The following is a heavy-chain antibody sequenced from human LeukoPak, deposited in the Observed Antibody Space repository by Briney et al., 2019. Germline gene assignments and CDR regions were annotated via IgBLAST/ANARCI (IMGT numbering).Heavy chain of an antibody. D-gene: IGHD2-8*01. CDR1: GGSISSYY. V-gene: IGHV4-59*05. J-gene: IGHJ4*02. CDR2: SDYSGST. CDR3: ARVGYCTNGVCYPPDY. Sequence: PSETLSLTCTVSGGSISSYYWSWIRQPPGKGLEWIGSSDYSGSTYYNSSLKSRVTLSVDTSKNQFSLKLSSVTAADTAVYYCARVGYCTNGVCYPPDYWGQGIVVTVSS.